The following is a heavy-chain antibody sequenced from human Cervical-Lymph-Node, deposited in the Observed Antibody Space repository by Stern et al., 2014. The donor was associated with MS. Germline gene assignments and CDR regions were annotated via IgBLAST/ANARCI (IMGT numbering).Heavy chain of an antibody. CDR3: ARHSESYIAALDY. V-gene: IGHV4-39*01. Sequence: QLQLQESGPGLVKPSETLSLTCTVSGGSISSSSYYWGWIRQPPGKGLEWIGSIYYSGSTYYNPSLKSRVTISVDTSKNQFSLKLSSVTAADTAVYYCARHSESYIAALDYWGQGTLVTVSS. D-gene: IGHD6-6*01. CDR1: GGSISSSSYY. J-gene: IGHJ4*02. CDR2: IYYSGST.